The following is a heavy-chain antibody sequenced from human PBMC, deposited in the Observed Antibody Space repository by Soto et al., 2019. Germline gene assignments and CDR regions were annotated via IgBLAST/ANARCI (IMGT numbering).Heavy chain of an antibody. CDR1: GDSVSSNSAA. D-gene: IGHD6-13*01. J-gene: IGHJ3*02. Sequence: SQTLSLTCAISGDSVSSNSAAWNWIRQSPSRGLEWLGRTYYRSKWYNDYAVSVESRITINPDTSKNQFSLQLNSVTPEDTAVYYCARDYRWQQQLVPAFDIWGQGTMVTVSS. V-gene: IGHV6-1*01. CDR2: TYYRSKWYN. CDR3: ARDYRWQQQLVPAFDI.